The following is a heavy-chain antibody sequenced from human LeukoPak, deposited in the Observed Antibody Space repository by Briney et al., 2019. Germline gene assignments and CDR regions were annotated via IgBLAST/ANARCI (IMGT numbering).Heavy chain of an antibody. CDR1: ELSVSSNC. Sequence: GGSLRLSCAASELSVSSNCMTWVRQAPGKGLEWVSFIYSDGSTYYADSVKGRFTISRDNAKNSLYLQMSSLRAEDTAVYYCARDPYYDYVWGSYPLYYFDYWGQGTLVTVSS. D-gene: IGHD3-16*02. CDR3: ARDPYYDYVWGSYPLYYFDY. V-gene: IGHV3-53*01. J-gene: IGHJ4*02. CDR2: IYSDGST.